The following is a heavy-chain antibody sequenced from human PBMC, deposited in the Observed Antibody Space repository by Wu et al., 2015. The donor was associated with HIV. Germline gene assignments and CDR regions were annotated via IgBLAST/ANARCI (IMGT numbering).Heavy chain of an antibody. CDR1: GYTFTSHG. D-gene: IGHD5-12*01. CDR2: ISGYNGNT. V-gene: IGHV1-18*01. CDR3: ARTDIVAIPSGY. J-gene: IGHJ4*02. Sequence: QVQLVQSGVEVKKPGASVKVSCKASGYTFTSHGISWVRQAPGQGLEWMGWISGYNGNTNYAQKLQGRVTMTTDTSTTTAYMELRSLKFDDTAVYYCARTDIVAIPSGYWGQGTMIIVSS.